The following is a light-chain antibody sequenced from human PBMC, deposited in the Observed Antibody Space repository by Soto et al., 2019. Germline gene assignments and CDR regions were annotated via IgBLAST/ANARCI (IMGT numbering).Light chain of an antibody. Sequence: QSVLTQPASVSDSPGQSITISCTGTSSDVGGSDFVSWYQQHPGKPPKLIIYDVANRPSGVSNRFSGSKSGSTASLIISRLQTEDEADYYCSSFTSSSTPRVFGTGTKLTVL. CDR1: SSDVGGSDF. J-gene: IGLJ1*01. V-gene: IGLV2-14*03. CDR2: DVA. CDR3: SSFTSSSTPRV.